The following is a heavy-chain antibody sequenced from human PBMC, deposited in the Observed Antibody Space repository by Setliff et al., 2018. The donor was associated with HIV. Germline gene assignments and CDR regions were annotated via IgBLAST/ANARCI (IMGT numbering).Heavy chain of an antibody. D-gene: IGHD3-10*01. J-gene: IGHJ5*02. V-gene: IGHV4-4*07. CDR2: IYNSGTT. CDR3: ARDRHSSGLGSYGP. CDR1: GGSFSSYY. Sequence: SETLSLTCTISGGSFSSYYWSWIRQPAGRGLEWIGRIYNSGTTNYNPSLKSRVTVSIDTSKNQFSLKLTSVTAADTAVYYCARDRHSSGLGSYGPWGPGTLVTVSS.